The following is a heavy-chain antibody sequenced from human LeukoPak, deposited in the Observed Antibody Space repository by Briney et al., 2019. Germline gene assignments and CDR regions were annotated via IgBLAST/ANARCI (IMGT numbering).Heavy chain of an antibody. Sequence: SETLSLTCTVSGGSISSYYWSWIRQPPGKGLEWIGYIYYSGSTNYNPSLKSRVTISVDTSKNQFSLKLSSVTAADTAVYYCARQRSSGLIDYWGQGTLVTVSS. CDR2: IYYSGST. D-gene: IGHD6-19*01. J-gene: IGHJ4*02. CDR1: GGSISSYY. V-gene: IGHV4-59*08. CDR3: ARQRSSGLIDY.